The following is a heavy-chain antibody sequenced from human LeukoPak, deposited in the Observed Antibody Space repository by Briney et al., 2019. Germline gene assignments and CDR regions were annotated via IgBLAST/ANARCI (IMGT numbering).Heavy chain of an antibody. CDR3: ARGPHTYAFDI. D-gene: IGHD2-2*02. V-gene: IGHV1-46*01. Sequence: VASVKVSCKASGYTFTRYYMHWVRQAPGQGLEWMGIINPSGGSTSYAQKFQGRVTMTRDMSTSTVYMELSSLRSEDTAVYYCARGPHTYAFDIWGQGTMVTVSS. J-gene: IGHJ3*02. CDR2: INPSGGST. CDR1: GYTFTRYY.